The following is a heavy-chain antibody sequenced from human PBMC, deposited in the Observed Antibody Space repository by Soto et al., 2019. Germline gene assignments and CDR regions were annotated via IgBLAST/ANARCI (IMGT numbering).Heavy chain of an antibody. CDR2: IYSGGST. CDR1: GFTVSSNY. J-gene: IGHJ5*02. CDR3: ARGPDFWSGYSFDP. Sequence: EVQLVESGGGLIQPGGSLRLSCAASGFTVSSNYMSWVRQAPGKGLEWVSVIYSGGSTYYADSVKGRFTISRDNSKNTLYLQMNSLRAEDTAVYYCARGPDFWSGYSFDPWGQGTLVTVSS. V-gene: IGHV3-53*01. D-gene: IGHD3-3*01.